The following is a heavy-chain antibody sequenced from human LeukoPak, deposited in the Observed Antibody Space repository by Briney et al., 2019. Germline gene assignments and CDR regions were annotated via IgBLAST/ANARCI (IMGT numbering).Heavy chain of an antibody. V-gene: IGHV3-21*01. J-gene: IGHJ4*02. D-gene: IGHD6-13*01. CDR1: GFTFSSYS. CDR3: VGGPIAAAGEDY. CDR2: ISGGSGYI. Sequence: GGSLRLSCAASGFTFSSYSMNWVRQAPGKGLEWVSSISGGSGYIYYTDSVKGRFTISRDNAKNSLYLQMNSLRAEDTAEYYCVGGPIAAAGEDYWGQGTLVTVSS.